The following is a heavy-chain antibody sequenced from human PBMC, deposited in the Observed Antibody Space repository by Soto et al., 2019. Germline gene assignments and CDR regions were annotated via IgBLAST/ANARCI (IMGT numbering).Heavy chain of an antibody. CDR3: AKVRRHAFDI. V-gene: IGHV4-31*03. CDR2: IFYSGTT. J-gene: IGHJ3*02. CDR1: GVSINSGDYY. Sequence: QVQLQESGPGLVKPSQTLSLNCSVSGVSINSGDYYWSWIRQHAGQGLEWIGYIFYSGTTFYNPSLKSRVTISIDASKNQFSLEMSSVTAADTAVYYCAKVRRHAFDIRGQGTMVTVSS.